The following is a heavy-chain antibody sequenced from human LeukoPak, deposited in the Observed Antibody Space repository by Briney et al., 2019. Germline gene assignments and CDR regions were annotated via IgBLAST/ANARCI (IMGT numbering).Heavy chain of an antibody. CDR3: ARDDGVDYDYVWGSYGIDY. V-gene: IGHV3-7*01. D-gene: IGHD3-16*01. J-gene: IGHJ4*02. CDR2: IKQDGSEK. Sequence: GGSLRLSCAASGFTFSSYWMSWVRQAPGKGLEWVANIKQDGSEKYYVDSVKGRFTISRDNAKNSLYLQMNSLRAEDTAVYYCARDDGVDYDYVWGSYGIDYWGQGTLVTVSS. CDR1: GFTFSSYW.